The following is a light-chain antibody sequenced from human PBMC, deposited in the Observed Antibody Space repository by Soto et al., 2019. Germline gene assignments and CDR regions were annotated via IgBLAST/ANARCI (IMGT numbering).Light chain of an antibody. Sequence: DIQMTQSPSSVSASVGDRVTITCRASQAIDSWLAWYQQKPGEAPKLLIFTGSLLHSGVPPRFSGSGSGTDFTLTISSLQSEDFAVYSCQQYDTWPWTFAQGTKVEIK. V-gene: IGKV1-12*01. CDR1: QAIDSW. J-gene: IGKJ1*01. CDR3: QQYDTWPWT. CDR2: TGS.